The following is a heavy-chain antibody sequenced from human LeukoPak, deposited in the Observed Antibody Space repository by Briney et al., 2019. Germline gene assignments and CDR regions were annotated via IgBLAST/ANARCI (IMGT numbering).Heavy chain of an antibody. J-gene: IGHJ4*02. CDR2: IDHSGST. D-gene: IGHD3-10*01. CDR3: ERDELPWFGELPGSFDY. V-gene: IGHV4-38-2*02. CDR1: GYSISSGYY. Sequence: SETLSLTCTVSGYSISSGYYWGWIRQPPGKGREGIGGIDHSGSTYYNPSLKRRVTISVDTPKNQFSLKLSYVTAADPAAYSCERDELPWFGELPGSFDYWGPGTLVTASS.